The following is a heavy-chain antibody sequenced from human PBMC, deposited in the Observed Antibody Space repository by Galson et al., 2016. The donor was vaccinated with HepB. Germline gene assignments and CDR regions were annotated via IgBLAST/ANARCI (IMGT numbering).Heavy chain of an antibody. CDR1: GFTFSSYA. J-gene: IGHJ4*02. CDR2: VSGSGDST. CDR3: ARETVATYTFDY. D-gene: IGHD2-2*02. Sequence: SLRLSCAASGFTFSSYAMSWVRQAPGKGLEWVSVVSGSGDSTDYADSVKGRFIISRDNSRNTVYLQVNSLRAEDTAVYFCARETVATYTFDYWGQGTLVTVSS. V-gene: IGHV3-23*01.